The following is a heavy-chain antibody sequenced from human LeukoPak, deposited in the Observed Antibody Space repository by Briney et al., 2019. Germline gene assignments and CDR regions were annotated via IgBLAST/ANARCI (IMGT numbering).Heavy chain of an antibody. CDR1: GHTFTSYD. D-gene: IGHD4-17*01. V-gene: IGHV1-8*01. CDR2: MNPNSGNT. CDR3: ARDFYGSGDYEPFDY. Sequence: ASVKVSCKASGHTFTSYDINWVRQATGQGLEWMGWMNPNSGNTGYAQKLQGRVTMTTDTSTSTAYMELRSLRSDDTAVYYCARDFYGSGDYEPFDYGGQGTLVTVSS. J-gene: IGHJ4*02.